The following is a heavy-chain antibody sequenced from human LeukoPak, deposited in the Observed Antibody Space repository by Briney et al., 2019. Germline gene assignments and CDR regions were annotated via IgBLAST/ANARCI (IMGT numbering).Heavy chain of an antibody. J-gene: IGHJ4*02. CDR2: ISFDGNNK. D-gene: IGHD3-22*01. V-gene: IGHV3-30*04. CDR1: GFTLSTYA. CDR3: ARDRHRYNYDSSGYPPY. Sequence: GGSLRLSCAASGFTLSTYAMHWVRQAPGKGLEWVTVISFDGNNKNYADSVKGRFTISRDSSKNTLYLQLNSLRAEDTAVYSCARDRHRYNYDSSGYPPYWGQGTLVTVSS.